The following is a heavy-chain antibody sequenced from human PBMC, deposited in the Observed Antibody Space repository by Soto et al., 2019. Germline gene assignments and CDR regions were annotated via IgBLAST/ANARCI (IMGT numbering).Heavy chain of an antibody. V-gene: IGHV3-21*01. CDR2: ISSSSSYI. J-gene: IGHJ6*02. CDR1: GFTFSSYS. CDR3: ARDTIAAAVTYGMDV. D-gene: IGHD6-13*01. Sequence: PGGSLRLSCAASGFTFSSYSMNWVRQAPGKGLEWVSSISSSSSYIYYADSVKGRFTISRDNAKNSLYLQMNSLRAEDTAVYYCARDTIAAAVTYGMDVWGQGTTVTVSS.